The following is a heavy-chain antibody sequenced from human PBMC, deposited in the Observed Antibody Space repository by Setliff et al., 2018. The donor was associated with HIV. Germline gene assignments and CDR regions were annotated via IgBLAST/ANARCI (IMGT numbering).Heavy chain of an antibody. D-gene: IGHD3-22*01. CDR2: IIPNSGGT. J-gene: IGHJ4*02. CDR3: ATEFPLSSPYYYDSSGYYY. V-gene: IGHV1-2*06. Sequence: ASVKVSCKASGYTFTGYYVHWVRQAPGQGLEWMGRIIPNSGGTNYAQKFQGRVTMTRDTSISTAYMELRSLRSDDTAVYFCATEFPLSSPYYYDSSGYYYWGQGTLVTVSS. CDR1: GYTFTGYY.